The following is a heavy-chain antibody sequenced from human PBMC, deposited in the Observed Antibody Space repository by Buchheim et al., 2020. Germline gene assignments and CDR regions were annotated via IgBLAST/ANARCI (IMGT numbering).Heavy chain of an antibody. D-gene: IGHD2-15*01. CDR3: VESSSGGSDY. V-gene: IGHV4-4*02. CDR1: GCSISSSNW. CDR2: NYHGGST. Sequence: QVQLQESGPGLVKPSGTLSLTCAVSGCSISSSNWWSWVRQPPGKGLGWIGVNYHGGSTNYNPSFKSQVTISVDKSKNHFSLKLSSVTAADTAGYYCVESSSGGSDYWGQGTL. J-gene: IGHJ4*02.